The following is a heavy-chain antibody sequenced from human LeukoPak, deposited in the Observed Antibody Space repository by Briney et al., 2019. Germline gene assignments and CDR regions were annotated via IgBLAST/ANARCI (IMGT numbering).Heavy chain of an antibody. CDR3: VRGLLEWLRLETYYFDY. D-gene: IGHD3-3*01. J-gene: IGHJ4*02. Sequence: GGSLRLSCAASGFTFSKYWKTWVRQAPGKGLEWVANIKTDGSQKYYVDSVKGRFSISRDNAKNSLYLQMNSLSADDTATYYCVRGLLEWLRLETYYFDYWGQGTLVTVSS. V-gene: IGHV3-7*01. CDR1: GFTFSKYW. CDR2: IKTDGSQK.